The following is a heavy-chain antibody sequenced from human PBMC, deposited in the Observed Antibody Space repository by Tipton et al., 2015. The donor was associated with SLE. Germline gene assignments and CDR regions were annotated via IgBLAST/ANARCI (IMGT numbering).Heavy chain of an antibody. Sequence: SLRLSCTASAFTFSAYYVTWIRQSPGKGLEWVSYISGGVTSTIYYADSVKGRFTISRDNAKKSAYLQMNNLTAEDTAVYYCATVAGSGRWYFDLWGRGTLVTVSS. V-gene: IGHV3-11*01. CDR1: AFTFSAYY. CDR3: ATVAGSGRWYFDL. CDR2: ISGGVTSTI. J-gene: IGHJ2*01. D-gene: IGHD5-12*01.